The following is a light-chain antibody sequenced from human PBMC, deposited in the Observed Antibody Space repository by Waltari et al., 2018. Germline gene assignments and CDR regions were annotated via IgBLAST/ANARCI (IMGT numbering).Light chain of an antibody. CDR1: RSLLHSSGYNY. Sequence: DIVMTQSPLSLPVTPGEPASISCKSSRSLLHSSGYNYVDWYLQNPGQSPQLLISLGSNRASGVPDRFSGSGSGTDFTLKISRVEAEDVGVYYCMQALQSPLTFGGGTKVEIK. CDR2: LGS. V-gene: IGKV2-28*01. J-gene: IGKJ4*01. CDR3: MQALQSPLT.